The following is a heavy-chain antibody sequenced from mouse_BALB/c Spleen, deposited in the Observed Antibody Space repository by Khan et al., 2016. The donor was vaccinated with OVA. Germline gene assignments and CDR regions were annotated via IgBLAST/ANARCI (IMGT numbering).Heavy chain of an antibody. CDR2: IHYSGTT. CDR3: ARSGTTVVPYWYFDV. D-gene: IGHD1-1*01. CDR1: GYSITSGYS. Sequence: EVQLQESGPDLVKPSQSLSLTCTFTGYSITSGYSWHWIRQFPGNKLEWMGYIHYSGTTNYNPSLKSRISITRDTSKNQFFLQLNSVTTEDTATYYCARSGTTVVPYWYFDVWGAGTTVTVSS. V-gene: IGHV3-1*02. J-gene: IGHJ1*01.